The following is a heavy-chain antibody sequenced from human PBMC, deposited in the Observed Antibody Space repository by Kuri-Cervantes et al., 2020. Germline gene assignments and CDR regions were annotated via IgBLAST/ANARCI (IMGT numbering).Heavy chain of an antibody. Sequence: GSLRLSCNVSGGSISNYYWSWIRQSPGKGLEWIGYGFYTGSTNYSPSLKSRVTISVDMSKNQFSLNLSSVTAADTAVYYCASTSDILTGYADYFDYWGQGTLVTVSS. V-gene: IGHV4-59*01. J-gene: IGHJ4*02. CDR1: GGSISNYY. D-gene: IGHD3-9*01. CDR3: ASTSDILTGYADYFDY. CDR2: GFYTGST.